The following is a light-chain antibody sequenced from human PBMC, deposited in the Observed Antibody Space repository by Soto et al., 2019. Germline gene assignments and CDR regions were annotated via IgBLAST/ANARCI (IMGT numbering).Light chain of an antibody. CDR3: SSYAGTNNVI. J-gene: IGLJ2*01. V-gene: IGLV2-8*01. Sequence: QSALTQPPSASGSPGQSVTISCAGSISDVGGYNHVSWYQQHPGKAPKLLIYEVTKRPSGVPARFSGSKSGNTASLTVSGLQGDDEADYYRSSYAGTNNVIFGGGTKLTVL. CDR1: ISDVGGYNH. CDR2: EVT.